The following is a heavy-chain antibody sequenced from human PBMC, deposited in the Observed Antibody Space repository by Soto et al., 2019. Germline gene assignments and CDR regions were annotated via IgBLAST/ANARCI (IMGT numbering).Heavy chain of an antibody. D-gene: IGHD5-12*01. J-gene: IGHJ6*02. CDR1: GFTFSLYG. Sequence: LLVESGGGVVQPGRSLRLSCAASGFTFSLYGLHWVRQAPGKGLEWVAVTSYDGNNTYYADSVKGRFTISRDNSMNTLYLQMNSLRAEDTAVYYCAKDSGYSGYDVYDYYYGMDVWGQGTTVTVSS. CDR2: TSYDGNNT. V-gene: IGHV3-30*18. CDR3: AKDSGYSGYDVYDYYYGMDV.